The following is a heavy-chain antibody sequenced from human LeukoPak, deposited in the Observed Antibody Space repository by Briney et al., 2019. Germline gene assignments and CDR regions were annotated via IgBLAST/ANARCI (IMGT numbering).Heavy chain of an antibody. J-gene: IGHJ4*02. V-gene: IGHV1-18*01. D-gene: IGHD3-16*01. CDR2: ISAYNGNT. CDR1: GYTFTSYG. CDR3: ARGPPLWESIPDPRD. Sequence: ASVKVSCKASGYTFTSYGISWVRQAPGQGLEWMGWISAYNGNTNYAQKLQGRVTMTTDTSTSTAYMELRSLRSDDTAVYYCARGPPLWESIPDPRDWGQGTLVTVSS.